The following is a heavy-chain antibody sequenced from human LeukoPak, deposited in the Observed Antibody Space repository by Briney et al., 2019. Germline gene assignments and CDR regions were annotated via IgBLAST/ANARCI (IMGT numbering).Heavy chain of an antibody. CDR2: ITSAGAT. CDR1: GFTVTRDY. V-gene: IGHV3-66*01. J-gene: IGHJ6*02. D-gene: IGHD3/OR15-3a*01. CDR3: ATRGLSGYYYGMDV. Sequence: PGRSLRLSCAASGFTVTRDYMSWARLAPGKGLEWVSIITSAGATHYATSVKGRFTISRDSSKNTAYLQMNSLRAEDTAVYYCATRGLSGYYYGMDVWGQGTTVTVSS.